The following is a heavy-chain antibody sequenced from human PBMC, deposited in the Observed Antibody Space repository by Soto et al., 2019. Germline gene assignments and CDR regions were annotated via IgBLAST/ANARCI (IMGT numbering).Heavy chain of an antibody. CDR1: HGSVSSDPFY. CDR2: IYYRGNT. D-gene: IGHD5-18*01. J-gene: IGHJ6*02. Sequence: SETLSLTCTVSHGSVSSDPFYWTWIRQHPGKGLEWIGYIYYRGNTYYRPSLKSRVSISIDTSQNQFSLRLNSVTAADTAVYYCARDKVRGQYRGLYYYYYGMDVWGQGTTVTVSS. CDR3: ARDKVRGQYRGLYYYYYGMDV. V-gene: IGHV4-31*03.